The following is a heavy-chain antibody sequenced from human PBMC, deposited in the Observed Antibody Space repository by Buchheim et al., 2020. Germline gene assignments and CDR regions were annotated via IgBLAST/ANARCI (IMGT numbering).Heavy chain of an antibody. CDR3: ARSLSGSLSYWYFDL. D-gene: IGHD1-26*01. V-gene: IGHV3-30*04. Sequence: QVQLVESGGGVVQPGRSLRLSCAASGFTFSSYAMHWVRQAPGKGLEWVAVISYDGSNKYYADSVKGRFTISRDNSKNRLDLQMNSLRAEDTAVYYCARSLSGSLSYWYFDLWGRGTL. J-gene: IGHJ2*01. CDR2: ISYDGSNK. CDR1: GFTFSSYA.